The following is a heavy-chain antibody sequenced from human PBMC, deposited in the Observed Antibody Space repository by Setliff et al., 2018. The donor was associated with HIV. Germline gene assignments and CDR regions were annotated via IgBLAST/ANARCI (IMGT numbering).Heavy chain of an antibody. D-gene: IGHD6-19*01. CDR2: TNHSGST. Sequence: SETLSLTCAVYGGSFSGYYWSWIRQPPGKGLEWIGETNHSGSTNYNPSLKSRVTISVDTSKNQFSLKLSSVTAADTAVYYCARGVAGTWWFDPWGQGTLVTV. CDR3: ARGVAGTWWFDP. J-gene: IGHJ5*02. CDR1: GGSFSGYY. V-gene: IGHV4-34*01.